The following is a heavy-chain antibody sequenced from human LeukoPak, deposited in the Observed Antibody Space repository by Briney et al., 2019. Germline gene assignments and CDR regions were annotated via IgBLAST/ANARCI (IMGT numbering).Heavy chain of an antibody. D-gene: IGHD5-18*01. Sequence: ASVKVSCQASGYTFTKYDITWVRQAPGQGLEWMGWISGYNGNTDYAQKLQGRVTMTRDTSTSTVYMELSSLRSEDTAVYYCAEGDTAMVHWGQGTLVTVSS. J-gene: IGHJ4*02. CDR1: GYTFTKYD. V-gene: IGHV1-18*01. CDR3: AEGDTAMVH. CDR2: ISGYNGNT.